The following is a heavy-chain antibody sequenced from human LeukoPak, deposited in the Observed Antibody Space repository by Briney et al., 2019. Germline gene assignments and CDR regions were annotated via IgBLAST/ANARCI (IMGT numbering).Heavy chain of an antibody. CDR3: ATNPHSGNWG. D-gene: IGHD7-27*01. CDR1: GFTISNNG. J-gene: IGHJ3*01. Sequence: GGSLRLSCAASGFTISNNGMNWVRQAPGKGPECLSYISGGSDTIYYADSVKGRFTISRDNAKSPLYLQMNSLRDEDTAVYYCATNPHSGNWGWGRGTMVTVSS. CDR2: ISGGSDTI. V-gene: IGHV3-48*02.